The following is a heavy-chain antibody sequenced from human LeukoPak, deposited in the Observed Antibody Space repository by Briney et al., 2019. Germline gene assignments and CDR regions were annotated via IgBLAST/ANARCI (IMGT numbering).Heavy chain of an antibody. V-gene: IGHV3-13*04. J-gene: IGHJ4*02. CDR3: ARDAGSREFDY. CDR2: IDNAGDT. D-gene: IGHD1-26*01. Sequence: GESLRLSCAASGFTFSNYDMYWVRQATGKGLEWVSRIDNAGDTYYPGSVKGRFTISRENAKNSLYLQMNSLRAGDTAVYYCARDAGSREFDYWGQGTLVTVS. CDR1: GFTFSNYD.